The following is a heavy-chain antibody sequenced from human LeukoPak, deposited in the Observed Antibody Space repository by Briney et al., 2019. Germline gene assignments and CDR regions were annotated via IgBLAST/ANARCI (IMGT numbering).Heavy chain of an antibody. CDR1: GYTFTSYY. CDR3: ARVAGVTTVNWFDP. Sequence: GASVKVSCKASGYTFTSYYINWVRQATGQGLEWMGWMNPNSGNTGYAQKFQGRVTMTRNTSISTAYMELRSLRSDDTAVYYCARVAGVTTVNWFDPWGQGTLVTVSS. J-gene: IGHJ5*02. CDR2: MNPNSGNT. V-gene: IGHV1-8*01. D-gene: IGHD4-17*01.